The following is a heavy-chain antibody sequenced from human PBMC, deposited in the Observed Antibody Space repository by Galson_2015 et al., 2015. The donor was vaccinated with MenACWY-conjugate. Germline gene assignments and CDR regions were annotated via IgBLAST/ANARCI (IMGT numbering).Heavy chain of an antibody. Sequence: SLRLSCAATGFTFSSYAMSWVRQAPGKGLEWVSTISASAATTYYADYVKGRFTISRDNSKNALSLQLSSLRAEDTALYYCAKGGPYSTSQFDYWGRGTLVTVSS. CDR2: ISASAATT. CDR3: AKGGPYSTSQFDY. CDR1: GFTFSSYA. V-gene: IGHV3-23*01. J-gene: IGHJ4*02. D-gene: IGHD6-13*01.